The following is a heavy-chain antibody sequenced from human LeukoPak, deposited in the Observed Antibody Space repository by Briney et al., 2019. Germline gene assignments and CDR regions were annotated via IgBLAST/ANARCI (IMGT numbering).Heavy chain of an antibody. CDR3: ARDLRYGGFDY. D-gene: IGHD3-16*01. V-gene: IGHV4-30-2*01. Sequence: PSETLSLTCTVSGGSISSGGYYWSWIRQPPGKGLEWIGYIYHSGSTYYNPSLKSRVTISVDRSKNQFSLKLSSVTAADTAVYYCARDLRYGGFDYWGQGTLVTVSS. J-gene: IGHJ4*02. CDR2: IYHSGST. CDR1: GGSISSGGYY.